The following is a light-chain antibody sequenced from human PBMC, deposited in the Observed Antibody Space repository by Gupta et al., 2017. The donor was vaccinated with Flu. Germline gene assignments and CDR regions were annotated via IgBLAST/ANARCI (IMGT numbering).Light chain of an antibody. CDR1: QSISSSF. Sequence: EIVLTQSPDTLSVSPGETATLSCRTSQSISSSFLGWYQQKPGQPPRLLIFGASRRATGIPDRFSGSGSGTDFTLTSSGLEHEDCAVYFCQQYGTSPWPFGQGTKVEIK. CDR3: QQYGTSPWP. CDR2: GAS. J-gene: IGKJ1*01. V-gene: IGKV3-20*01.